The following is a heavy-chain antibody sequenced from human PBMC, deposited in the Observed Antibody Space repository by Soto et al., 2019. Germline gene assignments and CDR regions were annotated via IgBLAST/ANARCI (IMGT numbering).Heavy chain of an antibody. J-gene: IGHJ5*02. V-gene: IGHV4-4*02. D-gene: IGHD2-15*01. CDR1: GGSVSSSNW. CDR3: ARGVGWFDP. CDR2: IYHSGNT. Sequence: QVQLQESGPGLVKPSGTLSLTCAVSGGSVSSSNWWSWVRQPPGRGLEWIGEIYHSGNTNYNPSLMSRVTISVDKSKNRLSLKLTSVTAADTAVYYCARGVGWFDPWGQGTLVTVSS.